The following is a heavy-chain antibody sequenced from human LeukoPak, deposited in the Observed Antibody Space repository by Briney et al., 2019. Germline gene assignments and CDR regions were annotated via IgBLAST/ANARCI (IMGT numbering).Heavy chain of an antibody. CDR3: ASFWSHYYYMDV. J-gene: IGHJ6*03. V-gene: IGHV3-21*01. CDR2: ISRGSTYI. CDR1: GFTFDSYA. D-gene: IGHD3-3*01. Sequence: GGSLRLSCTVSGFTFDSYAMIWVRQAPGKGLGWISSISRGSTYIYYADSVRGRFTISRDNARDSLFLQMNNLRAEDTAVYYCASFWSHYYYMDVWGKGTTVLVSS.